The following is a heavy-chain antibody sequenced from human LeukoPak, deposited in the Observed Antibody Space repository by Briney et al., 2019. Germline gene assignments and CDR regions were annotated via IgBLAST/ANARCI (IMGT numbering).Heavy chain of an antibody. CDR2: IYYNGST. D-gene: IGHD3-22*01. V-gene: IGHV4-39*01. CDR1: GDSISSSDYY. Sequence: PSETLSLTCTFSGDSISSSDYYWGWIRQPPGKGLEWIGNIYYNGSTYYNSSLKSRVTISVDTSKNHFSLKLSSVTAADTAVYYCARHFRTSYDSSGYFYDYFDYWGQGTLVSVSS. CDR3: ARHFRTSYDSSGYFYDYFDY. J-gene: IGHJ4*02.